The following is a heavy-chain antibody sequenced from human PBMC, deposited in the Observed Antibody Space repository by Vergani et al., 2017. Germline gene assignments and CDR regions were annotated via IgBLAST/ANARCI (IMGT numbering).Heavy chain of an antibody. CDR2: VDPEDGET. CDR1: GYTFTDYY. CDR3: AKGYDSSGYYYTILDY. V-gene: IGHV1-69-2*01. D-gene: IGHD3-22*01. J-gene: IGHJ4*02. Sequence: EVQLVQSGAEVKKPGATVKISCKVSGYTFTDYYMHWVQQAPGKGLEWMGLVDPEDGETIDAEKFQGSVTITADTSTDTAYMELSSLRSEDTAVYYCAKGYDSSGYYYTILDYWGQGTLVTVSS.